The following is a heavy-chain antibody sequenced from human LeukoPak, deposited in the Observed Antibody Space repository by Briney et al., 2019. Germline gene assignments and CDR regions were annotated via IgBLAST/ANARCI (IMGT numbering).Heavy chain of an antibody. D-gene: IGHD3-16*02. V-gene: IGHV3-23*01. CDR1: GFTFSSYG. Sequence: GGSLRLSCAASGFTFSSYGMSWVRQAPGKGLEWVSGISGSGGGTYYADSVKGRFTISRDNSKNTSYLQMNSLRAEDTAVYCCAKDYDYVWGSYRPWYFDYWGQGTLVTVSS. J-gene: IGHJ4*02. CDR3: AKDYDYVWGSYRPWYFDY. CDR2: ISGSGGGT.